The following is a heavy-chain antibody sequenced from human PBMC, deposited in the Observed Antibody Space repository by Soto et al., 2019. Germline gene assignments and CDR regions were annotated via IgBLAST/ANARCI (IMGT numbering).Heavy chain of an antibody. J-gene: IGHJ4*02. CDR1: GFTFSSYG. CDR3: AKDYYDILTGQDY. V-gene: IGHV3-30*18. Sequence: GGSLRLSCAASGFTFSSYGMHWVRQAPGKGLEWVALISYDGSNKYYADSVKGRFTISRDNSKNTLYLQMNSLRAEDTAVYYCAKDYYDILTGQDYWGQGTLVTVSS. D-gene: IGHD3-9*01. CDR2: ISYDGSNK.